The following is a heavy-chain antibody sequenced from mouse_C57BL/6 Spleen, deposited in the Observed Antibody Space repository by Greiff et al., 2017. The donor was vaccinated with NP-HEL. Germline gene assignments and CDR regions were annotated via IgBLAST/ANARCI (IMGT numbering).Heavy chain of an antibody. Sequence: QVQLQQSGAELARPGASVKLSCKASGYTFTSYGISWVKQRTGQGLEWIGEIYPRSGNTYYNEKFKGKATLTADKSSSTAYMELRSLTSEDSAVYFCARSERLAYWGQGTLVTVSA. CDR2: IYPRSGNT. CDR1: GYTFTSYG. V-gene: IGHV1-81*01. J-gene: IGHJ3*01. CDR3: ARSERLAY.